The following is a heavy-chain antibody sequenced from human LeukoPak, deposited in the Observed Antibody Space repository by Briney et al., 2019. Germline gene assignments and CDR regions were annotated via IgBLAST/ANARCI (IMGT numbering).Heavy chain of an antibody. V-gene: IGHV3-48*01. D-gene: IGHD4-23*01. CDR3: ARDTYYGGNFFFDY. J-gene: IGHJ4*02. CDR2: ISSSSSTI. Sequence: PGGSLRLSCAASGFTFSSYSMNWVRQAPGKGLEWVSYISSSSSTIYYADSVKGRFTISRDNAKNSLYLQMNSLRAEDTAVYYCARDTYYGGNFFFDYWGQGTLVTVSS. CDR1: GFTFSSYS.